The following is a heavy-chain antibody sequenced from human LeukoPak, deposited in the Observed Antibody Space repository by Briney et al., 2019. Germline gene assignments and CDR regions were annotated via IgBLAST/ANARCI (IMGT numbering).Heavy chain of an antibody. CDR1: GGSISSSSYS. CDR3: ARHMGITGTTVYYYYGMDV. CDR2: IYYSGST. Sequence: ASETLSLTCTVSGGSISSSSYSWGCIRQPPGKGLESIGTIYYSGSTYYNPSLKSRVTISVDTSKNQFSLKLSSVTAADTAVYYCARHMGITGTTVYYYYGMDVWGQGTTVTVSS. V-gene: IGHV4-39*01. D-gene: IGHD1-20*01. J-gene: IGHJ6*02.